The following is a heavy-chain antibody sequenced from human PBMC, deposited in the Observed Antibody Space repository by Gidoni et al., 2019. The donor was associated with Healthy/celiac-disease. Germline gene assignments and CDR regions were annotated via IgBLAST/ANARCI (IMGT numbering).Heavy chain of an antibody. CDR2: IHHSGST. J-gene: IGHJ6*02. CDR1: GGSFSGYY. D-gene: IGHD5-18*01. CDR3: ARGRDTARYYYYYGMDV. Sequence: QVQLQQWGAGMLKPSETLSLTCAVYGGSFSGYYWSWIRQPPGKGLEWIGEIHHSGSTNYNPSLKSRVTISVDTSKNQFSLKLSSVTAADTAVYYCARGRDTARYYYYYGMDVWGQGTTVTVSS. V-gene: IGHV4-34*01.